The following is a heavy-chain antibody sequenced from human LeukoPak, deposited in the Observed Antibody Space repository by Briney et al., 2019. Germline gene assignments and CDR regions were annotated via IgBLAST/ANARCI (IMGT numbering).Heavy chain of an antibody. V-gene: IGHV3-23*01. J-gene: IGHJ4*02. CDR2: ISGSGGST. CDR1: GFTFSSYG. D-gene: IGHD3-10*01. CDR3: AKDYMVRGVIMFSSVDY. Sequence: GGTLRLSCAASGFTFSSYGMSWVRQAPGKGREGVSAISGSGGSTYYADSVKGRFTISRDNSKNTLYLKMNSLRAEDTAVYYCAKDYMVRGVIMFSSVDYWGQGTLVTVSS.